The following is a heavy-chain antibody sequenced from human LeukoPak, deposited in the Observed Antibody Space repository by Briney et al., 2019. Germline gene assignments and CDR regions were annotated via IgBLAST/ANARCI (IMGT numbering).Heavy chain of an antibody. CDR1: GFTFSGYS. CDR2: ISSSSSNT. CDR3: ARDQPRSLWYLDL. V-gene: IGHV3-48*02. J-gene: IGHJ2*01. Sequence: GGSLRLSCAASGFTFSGYSMNWVRQAPGKGLEWVSYISSSSSNTYYADSVKGRVTISRDNARNSLYLQMDSLRDEDTAVYYCARDQPRSLWYLDLWGRGTLVTVSS.